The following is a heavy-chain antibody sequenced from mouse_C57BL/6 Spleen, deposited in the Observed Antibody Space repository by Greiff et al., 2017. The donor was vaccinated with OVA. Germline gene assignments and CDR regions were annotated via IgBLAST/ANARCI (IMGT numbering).Heavy chain of an antibody. V-gene: IGHV1-76*01. Sequence: VQRVESGAELVRPGASVKLSCKASGYTFTDYYINWVKQRPGQGLEWIARIYPGSGNTYYNEKFKGKATLTAEKSSSTAYMQLSSLTSEDSAVYFCARSGSSGSYFDYWGQGTTLTVSS. CDR3: ARSGSSGSYFDY. CDR1: GYTFTDYY. D-gene: IGHD3-2*02. CDR2: IYPGSGNT. J-gene: IGHJ2*01.